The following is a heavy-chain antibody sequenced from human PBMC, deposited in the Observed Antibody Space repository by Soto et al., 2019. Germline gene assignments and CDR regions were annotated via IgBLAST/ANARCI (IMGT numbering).Heavy chain of an antibody. CDR2: INPSGGST. V-gene: IGHV1-46*03. Sequence: ASVKVSCKASGYTFTSYYMHWVRQAPGQGLEWMGIINPSGGSTSYAQKFQGRVTMTRDTSTSTVYVELSSLRSEDTAVYYCARARQLGAFDIWGQGTMVTVSS. D-gene: IGHD6-13*01. CDR1: GYTFTSYY. J-gene: IGHJ3*02. CDR3: ARARQLGAFDI.